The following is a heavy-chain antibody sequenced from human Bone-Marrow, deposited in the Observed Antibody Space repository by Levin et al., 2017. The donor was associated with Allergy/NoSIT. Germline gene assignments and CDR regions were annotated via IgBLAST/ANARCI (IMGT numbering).Heavy chain of an antibody. CDR3: TRDTPAVSISGWSGNCFDY. CDR1: GFTFSSYA. D-gene: IGHD6-19*01. CDR2: LTGASRGT. J-gene: IGHJ4*02. Sequence: GESLKISCAASGFTFSSYAMSWVRQAPGRGLEWVSTLTGASRGTYYADSVRGRFTITRDNSKNTLYLEANSLRGDDTAVYYCTRDTPAVSISGWSGNCFDYWGQGTLVTVSS. V-gene: IGHV3-23*01.